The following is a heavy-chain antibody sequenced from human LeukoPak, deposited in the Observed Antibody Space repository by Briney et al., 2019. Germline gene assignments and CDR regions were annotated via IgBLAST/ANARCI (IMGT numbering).Heavy chain of an antibody. CDR1: GFTFSSYW. V-gene: IGHV3-7*03. Sequence: PGGSLTLSCAASGFTFSSYWMSWVRQAPGKGLEWVANIKQDGSEKYYVDSVKGRFTISRDNAKNSLYLQMNSLRAEDTAVYYCARAPEVEYYYYYGMDVWGKGTTVTVSS. D-gene: IGHD1-1*01. CDR2: IKQDGSEK. CDR3: ARAPEVEYYYYYGMDV. J-gene: IGHJ6*04.